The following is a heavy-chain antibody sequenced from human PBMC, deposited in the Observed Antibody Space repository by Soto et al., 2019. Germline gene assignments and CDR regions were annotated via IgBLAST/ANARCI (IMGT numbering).Heavy chain of an antibody. J-gene: IGHJ6*02. CDR2: INSDGSST. D-gene: IGHD1-26*01. Sequence: EVQLVESGGGLVQPGGSLRLSCAASGVTFSSYWMHWVRQAPGKGLVWVSRINSDGSSTSYADSVKGRFTISRDNAKNTLYLQMNSLRAEDTAVYYCRGSYYRYYYYGMDVWGQGTTVTVSS. CDR1: GVTFSSYW. V-gene: IGHV3-74*01. CDR3: RGSYYRYYYYGMDV.